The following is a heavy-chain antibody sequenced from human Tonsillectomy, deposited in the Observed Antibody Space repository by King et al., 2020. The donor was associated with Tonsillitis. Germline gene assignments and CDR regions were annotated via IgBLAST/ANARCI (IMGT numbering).Heavy chain of an antibody. CDR3: ARVFVHYYDSSGYYYTDAFDI. J-gene: IGHJ3*02. V-gene: IGHV3-11*01. D-gene: IGHD3-22*01. Sequence: VQLVESGGGLVKPGGSLRLSCAASGFTFSDYYMSWIRQAPGKGLEWVSYISSSGSTIYYADSVKGRFTISRDNAKNSLYLQMNSLRAEDTAVYYCARVFVHYYDSSGYYYTDAFDIWGQGTMVTVSS. CDR1: GFTFSDYY. CDR2: ISSSGSTI.